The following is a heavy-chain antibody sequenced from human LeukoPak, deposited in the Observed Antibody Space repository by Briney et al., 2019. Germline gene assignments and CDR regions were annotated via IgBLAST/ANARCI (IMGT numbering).Heavy chain of an antibody. D-gene: IGHD1-26*01. CDR1: GYSISSGYY. Sequence: SETLSITCTVSGYSISSGYYWGWIRQPPGKGLEWIGSIYHSGSTYYNPSLKSRVTISVDTSKNQFSLKLSSVTAADTAVFYCARASGTYYYAFDVWGQGTMVTVSS. J-gene: IGHJ3*01. CDR3: ARASGTYYYAFDV. CDR2: IYHSGST. V-gene: IGHV4-38-2*02.